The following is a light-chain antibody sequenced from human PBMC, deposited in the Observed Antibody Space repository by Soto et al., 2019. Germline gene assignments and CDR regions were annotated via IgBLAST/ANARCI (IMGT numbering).Light chain of an antibody. CDR2: SSS. CDR3: QQTYSTPIT. CDR1: QTISNT. Sequence: DIQMTQSPSSLSASVGDRVTITCRASQTISNTLNWYQQRPGKPPNLLIYSSSTLQSGVPPRFSGGGSETEFTLTISSLQPEDFATYYCQQTYSTPITFGQGTRLEMK. J-gene: IGKJ5*01. V-gene: IGKV1-39*01.